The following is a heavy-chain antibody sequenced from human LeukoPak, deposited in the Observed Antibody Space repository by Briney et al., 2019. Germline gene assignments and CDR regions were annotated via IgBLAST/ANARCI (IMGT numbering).Heavy chain of an antibody. CDR1: GFTFSSYA. V-gene: IGHV3-23*01. CDR3: AKSGGVTIFRGGFDY. D-gene: IGHD3-9*01. CDR2: ITGSGGTT. J-gene: IGHJ4*02. Sequence: GGSLRPSCAASGFTFSSYAMNWVRQAPGKGLEWVSAITGSGGTTYYADSVKGRFTISRDNSKNTLYLQMNSLRAEDTAVYYCAKSGGVTIFRGGFDYWGQGTLVTVSS.